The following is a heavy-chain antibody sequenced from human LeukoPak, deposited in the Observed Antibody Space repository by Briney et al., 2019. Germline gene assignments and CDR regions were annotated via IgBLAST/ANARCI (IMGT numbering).Heavy chain of an antibody. V-gene: IGHV1-2*02. Sequence: ASVKVSCKASGYTFTGYYMHWVRQAPGQGLEWMGWINPNSGGTNYAQKFQGRVTMTRDTSISTAYMELSRLRSDDTAVYYCARDGLWFGESRYGMDVWGQETTVTVSS. D-gene: IGHD3-10*01. CDR1: GYTFTGYY. J-gene: IGHJ6*02. CDR3: ARDGLWFGESRYGMDV. CDR2: INPNSGGT.